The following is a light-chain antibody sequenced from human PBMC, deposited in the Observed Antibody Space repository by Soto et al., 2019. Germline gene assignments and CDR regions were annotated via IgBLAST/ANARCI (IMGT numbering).Light chain of an antibody. CDR1: QSVGSN. CDR3: QEYDNWPPGT. CDR2: GAS. Sequence: EIVMTQSPATLSVSPGERATLSCRSSQSVGSNLAWYQQKPGQAPRLLIYGASTRATGIPVRFSGSGSGTEFTLNLSRLQFEDFSVYFCQEYDNWPPGTFGQGTKVDIK. V-gene: IGKV3-15*01. J-gene: IGKJ1*01.